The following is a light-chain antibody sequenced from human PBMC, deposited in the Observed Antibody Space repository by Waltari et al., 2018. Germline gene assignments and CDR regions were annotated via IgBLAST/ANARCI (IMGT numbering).Light chain of an antibody. CDR1: QSVLYSSNNKNY. Sequence: DIVMTQSPDSLAVSLGERATINCKSSQSVLYSSNNKNYLAWYQQQPGQPPKLLIRWASTRESGVPDRFSGSGSGTDFTLTISSLQAEDVAVYYCQQYYRSRTFGQGTRVEIK. CDR3: QQYYRSRT. CDR2: WAS. V-gene: IGKV4-1*01. J-gene: IGKJ1*01.